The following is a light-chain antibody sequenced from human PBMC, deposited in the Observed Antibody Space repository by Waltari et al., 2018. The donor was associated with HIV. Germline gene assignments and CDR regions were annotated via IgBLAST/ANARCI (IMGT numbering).Light chain of an antibody. CDR3: QQLHTYPRT. CDR2: LAS. Sequence: DIQLTQSQSILSASVGDRVTITCRASQDVSNYLAWYQQKPGKAPKLLIFLASTLQSGVPSRFSGSGSETDFTLIISSLQPEDFATYYCQQLHTYPRTFGQGTKVEIK. CDR1: QDVSNY. V-gene: IGKV1-9*01. J-gene: IGKJ1*01.